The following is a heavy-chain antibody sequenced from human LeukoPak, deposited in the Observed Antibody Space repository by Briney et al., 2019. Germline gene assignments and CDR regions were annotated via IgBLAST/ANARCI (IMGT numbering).Heavy chain of an antibody. CDR3: ARAGIMATTPFGY. CDR1: GGSISSATYY. Sequence: SETLSLTCTVSGGSISSATYYWGRIRQPPGKGLEWIGSIYYSGTTYYNPSLKSRVTMSVDTSKNQFSLNLSSVTAADTGVYYCARAGIMATTPFGYWGQGTLVSVSS. V-gene: IGHV4-39*01. J-gene: IGHJ4*02. D-gene: IGHD5-24*01. CDR2: IYYSGTT.